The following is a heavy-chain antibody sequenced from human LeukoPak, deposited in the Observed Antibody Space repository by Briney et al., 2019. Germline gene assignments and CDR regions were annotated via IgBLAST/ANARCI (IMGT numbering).Heavy chain of an antibody. CDR3: ARGAIRFLEWLSNWFDP. CDR2: INHSGST. D-gene: IGHD3-3*01. J-gene: IGHJ5*02. CDR1: GGSFSGYY. V-gene: IGHV4-34*01. Sequence: SETLSLTCAVYGGSFSGYYWSWIRQPPGKGLEWIGEINHSGSTNYNPSLKSRVTISVDTSKNQFSLKLSSVTAADTAVYYCARGAIRFLEWLSNWFDPWGQGTLVTVSS.